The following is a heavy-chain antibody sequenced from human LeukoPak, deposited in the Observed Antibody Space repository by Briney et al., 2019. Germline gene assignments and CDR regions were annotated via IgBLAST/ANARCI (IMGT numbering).Heavy chain of an antibody. CDR3: AKDTLARNPGSEYQLLFDY. J-gene: IGHJ4*02. CDR1: GFTFDDYA. D-gene: IGHD2-2*01. Sequence: GGSLRLSCAASGFTFDDYAMHWVRQAPGKGLEWVSLISGDGGSTYYADSVKGRFTISRDNSKNSLYLQMNSLRTEDTALYYCAKDTLARNPGSEYQLLFDYSGQGTLVTVFS. V-gene: IGHV3-43*02. CDR2: ISGDGGST.